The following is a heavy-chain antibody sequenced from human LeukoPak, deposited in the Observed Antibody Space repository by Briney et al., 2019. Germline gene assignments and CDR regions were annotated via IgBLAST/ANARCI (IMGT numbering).Heavy chain of an antibody. CDR3: ARDALIQLWFLDY. V-gene: IGHV3-30-3*01. J-gene: IGHJ4*02. Sequence: GGSLRLSCAASGFTFSSYAMHWVRQAPGKGLEWVAVISYDGSYKYYADSVKGRFTISRDNSKNTLYLQMNSLRAEDTAVYYCARDALIQLWFLDYWGQGTLVTVSS. D-gene: IGHD5-18*01. CDR2: ISYDGSYK. CDR1: GFTFSSYA.